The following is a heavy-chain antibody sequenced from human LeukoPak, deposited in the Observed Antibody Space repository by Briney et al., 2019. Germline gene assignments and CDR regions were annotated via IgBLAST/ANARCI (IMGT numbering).Heavy chain of an antibody. CDR3: ARSVRGRYYYYYMDV. V-gene: IGHV4-34*12. J-gene: IGHJ6*03. CDR2: IIDTGST. Sequence: SETLSLTCAVYGGSFSGYYWTWIRQPPGKGLEWIGEIIDTGSTKYNSSLKSRVTISVDTSKNQFSLKLSSVTAADTAVYYCARSVRGRYYYYYMDVWGKGTTVTISS. CDR1: GGSFSGYY. D-gene: IGHD3-10*01.